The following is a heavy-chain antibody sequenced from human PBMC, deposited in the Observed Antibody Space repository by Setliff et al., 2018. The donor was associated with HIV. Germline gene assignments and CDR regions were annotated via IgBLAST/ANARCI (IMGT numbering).Heavy chain of an antibody. V-gene: IGHV3-53*01. CDR3: TMAPRLAATYGVDV. D-gene: IGHD3-10*01. CDR1: GFIVSDTY. J-gene: IGHJ6*02. CDR2: SYRGGGT. Sequence: GSLRLSCAASGFIVSDTYMSWVRQAPGKGLECVAVSYRGGGTYYADSVRGRFTISRDDSNNTLYLQMSTLRVDDTAVYYCTMAPRLAATYGVDVWGQGTTVTVSS.